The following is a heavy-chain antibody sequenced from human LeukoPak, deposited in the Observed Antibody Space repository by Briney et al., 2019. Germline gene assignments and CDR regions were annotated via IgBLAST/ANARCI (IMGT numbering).Heavy chain of an antibody. CDR3: AKERCSGSACYIFDS. CDR1: GFTFSNFG. J-gene: IGHJ4*02. V-gene: IGHV3-30*18. D-gene: IGHD2-15*01. Sequence: GGSLGLSCAASGFTFSNFGMHWVRQTPGKGLECVAVISYDGSNTYYADSVKGRFTISRDNSKSTLSLQLSSLGVEDTAVYYCAKERCSGSACYIFDSWGQGTLVIVSA. CDR2: ISYDGSNT.